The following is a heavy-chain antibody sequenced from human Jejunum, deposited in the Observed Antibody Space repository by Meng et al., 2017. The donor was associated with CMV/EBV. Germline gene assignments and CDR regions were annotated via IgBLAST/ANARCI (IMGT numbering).Heavy chain of an antibody. CDR3: ARGGYDFWTDYFHY. V-gene: IGHV3-74*01. D-gene: IGHD3-3*01. Sequence: GFTLRDYYMHWVRQAPGKGLLWVSRINSDGTITYYADSVEGRFTISRGNTKNTLYLQMNSLRAEDTATYFCARGGYDFWTDYFHYWGQGTLVTVSS. CDR1: GFTLRDYY. J-gene: IGHJ4*02. CDR2: INSDGTIT.